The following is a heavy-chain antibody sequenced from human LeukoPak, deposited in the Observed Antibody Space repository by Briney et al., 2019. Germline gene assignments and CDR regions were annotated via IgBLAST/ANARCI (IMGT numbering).Heavy chain of an antibody. CDR2: INPSGGST. Sequence: ASVKVSCKASGYTFTSYYIDWVRQAPGQGLEWMGVINPSGGSTRYAQKFQGRVTMTRDTSISTAYMELSRLRSDDTTVYYCARDKTGRYYGSGSYSYFDYWGQGTLVTVSS. J-gene: IGHJ4*02. CDR1: GYTFTSYY. D-gene: IGHD3-10*01. V-gene: IGHV1-46*01. CDR3: ARDKTGRYYGSGSYSYFDY.